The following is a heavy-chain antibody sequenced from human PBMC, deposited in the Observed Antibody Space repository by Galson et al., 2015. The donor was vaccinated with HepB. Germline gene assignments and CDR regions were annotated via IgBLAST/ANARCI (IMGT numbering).Heavy chain of an antibody. V-gene: IGHV3-53*04. CDR2: IYSGGST. D-gene: IGHD3/OR15-3a*01. CDR1: GFTVSSNY. J-gene: IGHJ6*02. CDR3: DRDLDFYAGPAKTYYGMDV. Sequence: SLRLSCAASGFTVSSNYMSWVRQAPGKGLEWVSVIYSGGSTYYADAVKGRLIISRHNSNNTLYLQMNNLRTEDTAVYYCDRDLDFYAGPAKTYYGMDVWGQGTTVTVSS.